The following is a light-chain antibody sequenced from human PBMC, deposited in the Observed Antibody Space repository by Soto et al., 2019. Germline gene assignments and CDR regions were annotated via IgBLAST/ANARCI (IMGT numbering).Light chain of an antibody. CDR2: GAS. CDR3: QQYIHWPPIT. J-gene: IGKJ5*01. V-gene: IGKV3-15*01. Sequence: KVRTQGPAPLSVCPGGRATPPSRAIQSPSNNLAWYQQKPGQTPRLLIYGASTRAAGIPARFSGSGSGTEFTLTISSLESEDFAVYYCQQYIHWPPITFGQGTRLEIK. CDR1: QSPSNN.